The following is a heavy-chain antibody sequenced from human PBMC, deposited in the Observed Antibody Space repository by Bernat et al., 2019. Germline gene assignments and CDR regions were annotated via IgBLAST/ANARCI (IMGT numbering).Heavy chain of an antibody. CDR2: IYYSGST. J-gene: IGHJ4*02. CDR1: GGSITSSSYY. CDR3: ARPTIYDSIGYYFDY. V-gene: IGHV4-39*01. Sequence: QLQLQESGPGLVKPSETLSLTCTVSGGSITSSSYYWGWIRQPPGKGLEWIGSIYYSGSTYYNPSLKSRVTISVDTSKNQFALKLSSVTAADTAVYYCARPTIYDSIGYYFDYWGQGTLVTVSS. D-gene: IGHD3-22*01.